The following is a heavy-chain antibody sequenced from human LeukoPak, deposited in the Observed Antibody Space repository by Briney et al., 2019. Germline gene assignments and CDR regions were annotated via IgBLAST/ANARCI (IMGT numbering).Heavy chain of an antibody. V-gene: IGHV1-46*01. CDR3: ARGGEGPRLAGSF. Sequence: ASVKVSCKASGYTSTRYYIHWVRQAPGQGPEWMGMINPSGGSTTYAQSFQGRVTMTRDMSTTTVFMELSSLRSEDTAVYYCARGGEGPRLAGSFWGQGTLVTVSS. J-gene: IGHJ4*02. CDR1: GYTSTRYY. CDR2: INPSGGST. D-gene: IGHD6-19*01.